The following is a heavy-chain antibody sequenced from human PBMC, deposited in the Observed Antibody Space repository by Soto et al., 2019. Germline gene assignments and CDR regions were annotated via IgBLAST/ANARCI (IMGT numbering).Heavy chain of an antibody. CDR1: GFTVSINA. CDR2: ISGSGGST. J-gene: IGHJ4*02. Sequence: EVQLLESVGGLVQPGMSLRLSCAASGFTVSINAMNWVRQAPGKGLEWVSGISGSGGSTYYADSVKGRFTISRDNSKNTLYLQMNSLRAEDTAVYYCAKERGHYGSGTYGCDYWGQGTLVTVSS. V-gene: IGHV3-23*01. D-gene: IGHD3-10*01. CDR3: AKERGHYGSGTYGCDY.